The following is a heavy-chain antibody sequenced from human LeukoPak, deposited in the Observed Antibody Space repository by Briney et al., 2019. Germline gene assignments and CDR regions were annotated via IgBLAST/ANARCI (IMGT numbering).Heavy chain of an antibody. J-gene: IGHJ4*02. D-gene: IGHD4/OR15-4a*01. CDR3: AKKASYDGHYPLEY. CDR1: GFTFRSYA. Sequence: PGGSLRLSCAASGFTFRSYAMHWVRQAPGKGLEWVSVIYSGGSTYYADSVKGRFTISRDTSKNTLYLQMNSLRAEDTALYFCAKKASYDGHYPLEYWGQGTLVHVS. CDR2: IYSGGST. V-gene: IGHV3-23*03.